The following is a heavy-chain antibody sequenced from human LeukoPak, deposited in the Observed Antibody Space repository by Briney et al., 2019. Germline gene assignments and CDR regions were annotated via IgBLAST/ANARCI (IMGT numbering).Heavy chain of an antibody. Sequence: SETLSLTCTVSGGSISNYYWNWIRQPPGKGLEWIGYIYYSGTTSYNPSLKSRVSMSVDTSKNQFSLKLSSVTAADTAVYYCARGHYGAFDYWGQGTLVTVSS. D-gene: IGHD4-17*01. V-gene: IGHV4-59*01. J-gene: IGHJ4*02. CDR1: GGSISNYY. CDR3: ARGHYGAFDY. CDR2: IYYSGTT.